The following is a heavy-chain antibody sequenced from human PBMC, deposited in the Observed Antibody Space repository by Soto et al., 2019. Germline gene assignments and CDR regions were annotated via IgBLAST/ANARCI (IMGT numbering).Heavy chain of an antibody. J-gene: IGHJ4*02. D-gene: IGHD6-6*01. CDR2: ISSSSSYI. Sequence: GGSLRLSCAASGFTFSSYSMNWVRQVPGKGLEWVSSISSSSSYIYYADSVKGRFTISRDNAKNSLYLQMNSLRAEDTAVYYCFNSDIAARPLFDYWGQGALVTVSS. CDR1: GFTFSSYS. V-gene: IGHV3-21*01. CDR3: FNSDIAARPLFDY.